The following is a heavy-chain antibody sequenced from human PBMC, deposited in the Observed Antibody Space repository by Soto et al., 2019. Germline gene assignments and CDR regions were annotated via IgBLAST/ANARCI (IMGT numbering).Heavy chain of an antibody. J-gene: IGHJ4*02. CDR3: ARGTPDIVLVPAATTVDY. CDR1: GGSISSGDYY. CDR2: IYYSGST. D-gene: IGHD2-2*01. Sequence: QVQLQESGPGLVKPSQILSLTCTVSGGSISSGDYYXXXXXXXXXXGLEWIGYIYYSGSTYYNPSLKSRVTISVDTSKNQFSLKLSSVTAADTAVYYCARGTPDIVLVPAATTVDYWGQGTLVTVSS. V-gene: IGHV4-30-4*01.